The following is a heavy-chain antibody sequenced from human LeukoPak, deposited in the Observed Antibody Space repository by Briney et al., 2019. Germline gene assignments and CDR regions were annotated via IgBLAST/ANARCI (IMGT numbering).Heavy chain of an antibody. CDR1: GGSISSGGYY. J-gene: IGHJ5*02. CDR3: ARAKIPAAIGWFDP. Sequence: SETLSLTCTVSGGSISSGGYYWSWIRQHPGKGLEWIGYIYHSGSTYFNPSLKSQVTISIDRSKNQFSLKLSSVTAADTAVYYCARAKIPAAIGWFDPWGQGTLVTVSS. CDR2: IYHSGST. V-gene: IGHV4-30-2*01. D-gene: IGHD2-2*01.